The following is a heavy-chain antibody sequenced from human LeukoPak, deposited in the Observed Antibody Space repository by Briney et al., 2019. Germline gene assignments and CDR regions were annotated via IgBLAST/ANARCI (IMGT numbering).Heavy chain of an antibody. J-gene: IGHJ5*02. CDR1: GGTFSSYA. CDR2: IIPIFGTA. Sequence: GASVKVSCKASGGTFSSYAISWVRQAPGQGLEWMGGIIPIFGTANYAQKFQGRVTITRDTSASTAYMELSSLRSEDTAVYYCARGPLRIAAAGRGGTDWFDPWGQGTLVTVSS. V-gene: IGHV1-69*05. D-gene: IGHD6-13*01. CDR3: ARGPLRIAAAGRGGTDWFDP.